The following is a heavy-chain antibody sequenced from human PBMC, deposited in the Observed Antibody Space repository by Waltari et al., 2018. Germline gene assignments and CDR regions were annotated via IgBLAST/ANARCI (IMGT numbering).Heavy chain of an antibody. D-gene: IGHD2-8*01. CDR2: TNKDGSGT. CDR3: VREKDLNGGCVFDY. V-gene: IGHV3-74*01. J-gene: IGHJ4*02. Sequence: EVQLVDSGGGLVPPGGSLRLSCSASGFTFRTYLLDWVRQVPGKGLVWVARTNKDGSGTSYADSVEGRLTISRDNAKNTLHLQMTGLTAEDTAVYYCVREKDLNGGCVFDYWGRGTLVTVSS. CDR1: GFTFRTYL.